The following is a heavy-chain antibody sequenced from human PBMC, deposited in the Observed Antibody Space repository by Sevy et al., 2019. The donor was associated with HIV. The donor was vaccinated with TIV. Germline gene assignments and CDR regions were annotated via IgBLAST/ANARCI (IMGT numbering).Heavy chain of an antibody. CDR3: ARLPGGSGGSRYPNCFDY. V-gene: IGHV3-30-3*01. Sequence: GGSLRLSCAASGFTFSSYAMHWVRQAPGKGLEWVAVISYDGSNKYYADSVKGRFTISRDNSKNTLYLQMNSLRAEDTAVYYCARLPGGSGGSRYPNCFDYWGQGTLVTVSS. J-gene: IGHJ4*02. CDR1: GFTFSSYA. D-gene: IGHD2-15*01. CDR2: ISYDGSNK.